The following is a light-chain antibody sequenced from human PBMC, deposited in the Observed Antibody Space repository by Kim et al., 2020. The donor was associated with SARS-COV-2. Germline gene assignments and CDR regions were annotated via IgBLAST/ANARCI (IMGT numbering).Light chain of an antibody. CDR3: QQANSFPYT. Sequence: SASVGDRVTFTCRASLGISRLFAWFQQKPGKAPNLLIFAASTLQGRVPSRFSGSGSGTDFTLTISSLQPEDSATYYCQQANSFPYTFGQGTKLEI. V-gene: IGKV1-12*01. CDR2: AAS. CDR1: LGISRL. J-gene: IGKJ2*01.